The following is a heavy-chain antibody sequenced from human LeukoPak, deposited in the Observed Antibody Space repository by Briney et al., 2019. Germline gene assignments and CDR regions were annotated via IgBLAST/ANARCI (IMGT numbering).Heavy chain of an antibody. Sequence: PGGSLRLSCAASGFTFSSYGMHWVRQAPGKGLEWVAVISYDGSNKYYADSVKGRFTISRDNSKNTLYLQMNSLRAEDTAVYYCRSYDSSGYSPFDYWGQGTLVTVSS. CDR2: ISYDGSNK. CDR3: RSYDSSGYSPFDY. V-gene: IGHV3-30*19. D-gene: IGHD3-22*01. CDR1: GFTFSSYG. J-gene: IGHJ4*02.